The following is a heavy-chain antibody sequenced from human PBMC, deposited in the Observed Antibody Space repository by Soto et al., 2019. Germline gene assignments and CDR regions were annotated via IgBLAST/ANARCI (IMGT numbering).Heavy chain of an antibody. CDR3: ARRDYYDSSGHQRYFDL. J-gene: IGHJ2*01. CDR2: IYYSGST. D-gene: IGHD3-22*01. CDR1: GGSISSGGYY. V-gene: IGHV4-31*03. Sequence: QVQLQESGPGLVKPSQTLSLTCTVSGGSISSGGYYWSWIRQHPGKGLEWIGYIYYSGSTYYNPSLKSRVTISVDTSKNPFSLKLSSVTAADTAVYYCARRDYYDSSGHQRYFDLWGRGTLVTVSS.